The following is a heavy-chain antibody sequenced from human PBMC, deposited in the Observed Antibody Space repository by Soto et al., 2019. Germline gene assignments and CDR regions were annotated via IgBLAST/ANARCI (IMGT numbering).Heavy chain of an antibody. J-gene: IGHJ2*01. V-gene: IGHV1-2*04. CDR2: INPNSGAT. Sequence: QVQLVQSGAEVKKPGASVKVSCQASGYTFTSYYIHWVRQAPGQGLEWMGSINPNSGATYFAQKLQGWVTKSRDTSTSTAYMELSTLRSDDTAVYYCARAGQKWYFDLWGRGTLVTVSS. CDR1: GYTFTSYY. CDR3: ARAGQKWYFDL.